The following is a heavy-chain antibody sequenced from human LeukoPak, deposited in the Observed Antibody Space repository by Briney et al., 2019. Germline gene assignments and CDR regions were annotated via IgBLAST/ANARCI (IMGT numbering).Heavy chain of an antibody. V-gene: IGHV5-51*01. CDR2: IYPGDSDT. CDR1: VYSFTSYW. Sequence: GEPLTVSCQASVYSFTSYWIGWAGHMPGQGLEWMGIIYPGDSDTTNTPSSSGQVTPSPDKSISTAYLQWSSLKASDTAMYCCARHCGGSYYEWEEYYFDYWGQGTLVTVSS. D-gene: IGHD1-26*01. J-gene: IGHJ4*02. CDR3: ARHCGGSYYEWEEYYFDY.